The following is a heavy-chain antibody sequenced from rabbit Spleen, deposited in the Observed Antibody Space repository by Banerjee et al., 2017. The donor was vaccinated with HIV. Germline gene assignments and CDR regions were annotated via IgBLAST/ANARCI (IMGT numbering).Heavy chain of an antibody. Sequence: QEQLEESGGGLVQPVGSLTLPCTASGFSFSDRDVMCWVRQAPGKGLQWIACINAVTGKAVYATWAKGRFTFSKTSSTTVTLQMTSLTAADTATYFCATYVDYDGDFNLWGPGTLVTVS. CDR3: ATYVDYDGDFNL. CDR2: INAVTGKA. J-gene: IGHJ4*01. CDR1: GFSFSDRDV. V-gene: IGHV1S45*01. D-gene: IGHD2-1*01.